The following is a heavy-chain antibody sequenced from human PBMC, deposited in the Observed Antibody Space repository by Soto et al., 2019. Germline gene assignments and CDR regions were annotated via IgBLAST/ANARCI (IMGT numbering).Heavy chain of an antibody. D-gene: IGHD2-15*01. Sequence: GESLKISCKGSGYSFTSYWIGWVRQMPGKGLEWMGIIYPGDSDTRYSPSFQGQVTISADKSISTAYLQWSSLKASDTAMYYCARLRYCSGGSCYYDVFDIWGQGTMVTVSS. CDR2: IYPGDSDT. CDR3: ARLRYCSGGSCYYDVFDI. V-gene: IGHV5-51*01. CDR1: GYSFTSYW. J-gene: IGHJ3*02.